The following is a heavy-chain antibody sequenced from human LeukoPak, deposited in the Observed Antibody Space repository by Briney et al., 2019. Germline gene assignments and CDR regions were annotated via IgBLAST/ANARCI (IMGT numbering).Heavy chain of an antibody. CDR1: GYTFTSYA. J-gene: IGHJ4*02. CDR3: ARDSFAGFGELKHDY. V-gene: IGHV1-2*02. D-gene: IGHD3-10*01. Sequence: ASVKVSCKASGYTFTSYAMNWVRQAPGQGLEWMGWINPNSGGTNYAQKFQGRVTMTRDTSISTAYMELSRLRSDDTAVYYCARDSFAGFGELKHDYWGQGTLVTVSS. CDR2: INPNSGGT.